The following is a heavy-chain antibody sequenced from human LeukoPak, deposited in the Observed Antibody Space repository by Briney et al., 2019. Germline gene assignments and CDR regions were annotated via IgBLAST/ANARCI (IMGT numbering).Heavy chain of an antibody. CDR3: ARDPPGTTAFDL. V-gene: IGHV1-2*02. D-gene: IGHD1-1*01. CDR1: GYIFTDYY. CDR2: INPKSDGT. J-gene: IGHJ3*01. Sequence: GASVKVSCKASGYIFTDYYMHWVRRAPGQGLEWMGWINPKSDGTKYAQNFQGRVTMTWDTSISTAYMEVSRLTSDDTAMFYCARDPPGTTAFDLWGQGTMVTVSS.